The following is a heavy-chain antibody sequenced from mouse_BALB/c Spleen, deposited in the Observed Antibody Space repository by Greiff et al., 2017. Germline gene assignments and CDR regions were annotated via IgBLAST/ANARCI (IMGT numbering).Heavy chain of an antibody. J-gene: IGHJ4*01. CDR2: ISYDGSN. CDR3: ARPYYGNYYYAMDY. V-gene: IGHV3-6*02. D-gene: IGHD2-10*01. CDR1: GYSITSGYY. Sequence: VQLQQSGPGLVKPSQSLSLTCSVTGYSITSGYYWNWIRQFPGNKLEWMGYISYDGSNNYNPSLKNRISITRDTSKNQFFLKLNSVTTEDTATYYCARPYYGNYYYAMDYWGQGTSVTVSS.